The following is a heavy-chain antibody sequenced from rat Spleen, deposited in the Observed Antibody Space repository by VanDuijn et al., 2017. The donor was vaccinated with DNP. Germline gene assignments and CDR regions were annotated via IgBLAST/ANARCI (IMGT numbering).Heavy chain of an antibody. J-gene: IGHJ2*01. V-gene: IGHV5S10*01. CDR1: GFTFSDYN. Sequence: EVQLVESGGGLVQPGRSLKLSCAASGFTFSDYNMAWVRRAPEKGLEWVATISTSGSRTYYPDSVKGRFTISRDNAKSSLYLQMNSLRSEDTATYYCARAKGWGQGVMVTVSS. CDR2: ISTSGSRT. CDR3: ARAKG.